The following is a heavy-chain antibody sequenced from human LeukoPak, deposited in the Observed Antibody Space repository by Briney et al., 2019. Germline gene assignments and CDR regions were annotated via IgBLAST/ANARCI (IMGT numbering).Heavy chain of an antibody. CDR3: ARDRSSSWDAFDI. D-gene: IGHD6-13*01. CDR2: INTNTGNP. J-gene: IGHJ3*02. Sequence: ASVKVSCKASGYTFTTYPMNWVRQAPGQGLEWMGWINTNTGNPTYAQGFRGGVVFSVDTSVSTAYLQISSLKPEDTDVYYCARDRSSSWDAFDIWGQGTVVTVSS. V-gene: IGHV7-4-1*02. CDR1: GYTFTTYP.